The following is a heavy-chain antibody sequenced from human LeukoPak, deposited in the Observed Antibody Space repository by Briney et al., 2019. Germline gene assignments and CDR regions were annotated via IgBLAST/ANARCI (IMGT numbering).Heavy chain of an antibody. CDR1: GYTFTGYY. D-gene: IGHD5-18*01. CDR3: ARVGYSYGYVMNFDY. Sequence: ASVKVFCKASGYTFTGYYMHWVRQAPGQGLEWMGRINPNSGGTNYAQKFQGRVTMTRDTSISTAYMELSRLRSDDTAVYYCARVGYSYGYVMNFDYWGQGTLVTVSS. J-gene: IGHJ4*02. CDR2: INPNSGGT. V-gene: IGHV1-2*06.